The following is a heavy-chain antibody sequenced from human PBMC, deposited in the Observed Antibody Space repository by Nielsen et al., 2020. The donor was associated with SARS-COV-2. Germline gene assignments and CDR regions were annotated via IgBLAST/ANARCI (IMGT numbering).Heavy chain of an antibody. CDR3: ARESGSYSFDY. D-gene: IGHD1-26*01. J-gene: IGHJ4*02. CDR1: GYTFTSYY. CDR2: INPNSGGT. V-gene: IGHV1-2*04. Sequence: ASVKVSCKASGYTFTSYYMHWVRQAPGQGLEWMGWINPNSGGTNYAQKFQGWVTMTRDTSISTAYMELSRLRSDDTAVYYCARESGSYSFDYWGQGTLVTVSS.